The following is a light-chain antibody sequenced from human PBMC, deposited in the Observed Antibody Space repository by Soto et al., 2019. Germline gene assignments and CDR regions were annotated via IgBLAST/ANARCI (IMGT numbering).Light chain of an antibody. CDR2: GAS. J-gene: IGKJ1*01. CDR3: QQYNNWPPWA. CDR1: QSVSSN. Sequence: EIGMTQSPATLSVSPGERATLSCRARQSVSSNLAWYQQKPGRAPRLLIYGASTRVTGVPARFSGSGSGTEFTLTIRSLQSEDCAVYYCQQYNNWPPWAFGQGTKVEIK. V-gene: IGKV3-15*01.